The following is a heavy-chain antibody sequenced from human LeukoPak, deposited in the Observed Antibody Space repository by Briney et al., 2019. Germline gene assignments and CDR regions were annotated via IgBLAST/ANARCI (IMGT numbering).Heavy chain of an antibody. CDR3: AKDQRGYSSGWYYGY. CDR1: GFTFSSYA. D-gene: IGHD6-19*01. Sequence: GGSLRLSCAASGFTFSSYAMSWVRQAPGKGLEWVSAISGSGGSTYYADSVKGRFTISRDNSKNTLYLQMNSLRAEDTAVYYCAKDQRGYSSGWYYGYWGQGTLVTVSS. CDR2: ISGSGGST. J-gene: IGHJ4*02. V-gene: IGHV3-23*01.